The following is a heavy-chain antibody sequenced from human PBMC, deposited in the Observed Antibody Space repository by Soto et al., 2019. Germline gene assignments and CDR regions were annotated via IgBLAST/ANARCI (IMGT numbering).Heavy chain of an antibody. J-gene: IGHJ4*02. V-gene: IGHV3-30*18. Sequence: PGGSLRLSCAASGFTFSSYGMHWVRQAPGKGLEWVAVISYDGSNKYYADSVKGRFTISRDNSKNTLYLQMNSLRAEDTAVYYCAKAAITIFGVVITPAVYYFDYRGQGTPVTVSS. D-gene: IGHD3-3*01. CDR1: GFTFSSYG. CDR3: AKAAITIFGVVITPAVYYFDY. CDR2: ISYDGSNK.